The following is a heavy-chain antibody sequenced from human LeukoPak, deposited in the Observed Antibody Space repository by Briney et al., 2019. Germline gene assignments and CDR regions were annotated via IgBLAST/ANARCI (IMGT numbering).Heavy chain of an antibody. D-gene: IGHD5/OR15-5a*01. CDR3: ARDHLSVDYYYYGMDD. CDR1: GYTFTSYY. V-gene: IGHV1-46*04. J-gene: IGHJ6*02. Sequence: ASVKVSCKASGYTFTSYYMHWVRQAPGQGIEWMGMTNPSGGSTTYAQKLQGRVTMTRDTSTSTVYMELSSLRSEDTAVYYCARDHLSVDYYYYGMDDWGQGTTVTVSS. CDR2: TNPSGGST.